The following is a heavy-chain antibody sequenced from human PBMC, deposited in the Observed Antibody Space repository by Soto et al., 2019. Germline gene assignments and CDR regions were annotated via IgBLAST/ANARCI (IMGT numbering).Heavy chain of an antibody. V-gene: IGHV3-30*18. CDR1: GFTFSSYG. CDR3: AKLPYGDDAFDI. CDR2: ISYDGSNK. J-gene: IGHJ3*02. Sequence: QVQLVESGGGVVQPGRSLRLSCAASGFTFSSYGMHWVRQAPGKGLEWVAVISYDGSNKYYADSVKGRLTISRDNSKNTLYLQMNSLRAEDTAVYYCAKLPYGDDAFDIWGQGTMVTVSS. D-gene: IGHD4-17*01.